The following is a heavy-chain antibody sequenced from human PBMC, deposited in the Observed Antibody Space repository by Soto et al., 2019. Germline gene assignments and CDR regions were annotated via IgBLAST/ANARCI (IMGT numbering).Heavy chain of an antibody. CDR2: ITTSGSHI. Sequence: EVQLVEFGGGLVKPGGSLRLSCAASGFTFRNYSMNWVRQAPGKGLEWVSSITTSGSHIYQADSMKGRFTISRDNAKNSLYLQMNRLRDEDTAVYYCTRDGYPYDSSGFSNKHDYYYDGMDVWGRGTAVTVSS. J-gene: IGHJ6*02. CDR3: TRDGYPYDSSGFSNKHDYYYDGMDV. V-gene: IGHV3-21*01. CDR1: GFTFRNYS. D-gene: IGHD3-22*01.